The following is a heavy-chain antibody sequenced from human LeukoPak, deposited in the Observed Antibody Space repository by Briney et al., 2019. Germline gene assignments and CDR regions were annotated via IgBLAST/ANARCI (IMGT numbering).Heavy chain of an antibody. D-gene: IGHD4-17*01. J-gene: IGHJ4*02. CDR1: GFTFSSYG. V-gene: IGHV3-30*02. CDR3: AKDDDYGDQGDY. CDR2: IRYDGGNK. Sequence: GGSLRLSCAASGFTFSSYGMHWVRQAPGKGLEWVAFIRYDGGNKYYADSVKGRFTISRDNSKNTLYLQMNSLRAEDTAVYYCAKDDDYGDQGDYWGQGTLVTVSS.